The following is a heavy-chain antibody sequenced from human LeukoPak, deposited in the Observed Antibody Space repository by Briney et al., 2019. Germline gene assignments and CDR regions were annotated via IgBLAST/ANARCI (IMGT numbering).Heavy chain of an antibody. D-gene: IGHD3-10*01. J-gene: IGHJ5*02. V-gene: IGHV1-69*13. CDR3: ASDRQPHRRIYGSGSYYNAAEAYNWFDP. CDR2: IIPIFGTA. CDR1: GGTFSSYA. Sequence: ASVKVSCKASGGTFSSYAISWVRQAPGQGLEWMGGIIPIFGTAHYAQKFQGRVTITADESTSTAYMELSSLRSEDTAVYYCASDRQPHRRIYGSGSYYNAAEAYNWFDPWGQGTLVTASS.